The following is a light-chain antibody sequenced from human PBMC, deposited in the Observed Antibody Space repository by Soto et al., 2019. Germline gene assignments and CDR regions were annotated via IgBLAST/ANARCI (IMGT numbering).Light chain of an antibody. V-gene: IGLV2-14*01. CDR1: SSDVGGYNY. J-gene: IGLJ1*01. Sequence: QSALTQPASVSGSPGQSITISCTGTSSDVGGYNYVSWYQQHPGKAPNLMIYDVTNRPSGVSNRFSGSKSCNTASMTISARHPEDEADYYCNSYVSGYPSPVVFGTGTKLTVL. CDR2: DVT. CDR3: NSYVSGYPSPVV.